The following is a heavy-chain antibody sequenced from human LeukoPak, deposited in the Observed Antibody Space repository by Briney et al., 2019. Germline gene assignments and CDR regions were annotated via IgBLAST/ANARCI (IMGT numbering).Heavy chain of an antibody. Sequence: PGGSLRLSCAASGFTFSSYAMSWVRQAPGKGLEWVSAISGSGGSTYYADSVKGRFTISRDNSKDTLYLQMNSLRAEDTAVYYCAKIADYDILTGYYTPFDYWGQGTLVTVSS. CDR3: AKIADYDILTGYYTPFDY. V-gene: IGHV3-23*01. D-gene: IGHD3-9*01. CDR1: GFTFSSYA. CDR2: ISGSGGST. J-gene: IGHJ4*02.